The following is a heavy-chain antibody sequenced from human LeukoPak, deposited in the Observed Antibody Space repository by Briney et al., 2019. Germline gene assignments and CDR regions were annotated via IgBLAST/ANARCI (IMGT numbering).Heavy chain of an antibody. D-gene: IGHD2-2*01. V-gene: IGHV3-30*02. CDR2: IRYDGSNK. Sequence: GGSLRLSCAAPGFTFSSYGMHWVRQAPGKGLEWVAFIRYDGSNKYYADSVKGRFTISRDNSKNTLYLQMNSLRAEDTAVYYCAKSALYQLPTLGYWGQGTLVTVSS. J-gene: IGHJ4*02. CDR1: GFTFSSYG. CDR3: AKSALYQLPTLGY.